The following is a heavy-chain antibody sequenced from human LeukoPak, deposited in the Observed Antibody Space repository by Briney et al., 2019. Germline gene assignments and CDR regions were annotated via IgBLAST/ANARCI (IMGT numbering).Heavy chain of an antibody. J-gene: IGHJ4*02. CDR1: GGSLSGYY. CDR2: IYYSGST. CDR3: ARVNYVGRTSYFDY. V-gene: IGHV4-59*01. Sequence: PSETLSLTCAVYGGSLSGYYWSWIRQPPGKGLEWIGYIYYSGSTNYNPSLKSRVTISVDTSKNQFSLKLSSVTAADTAVYYCARVNYVGRTSYFDYWGQGTLVTVSS. D-gene: IGHD3-16*01.